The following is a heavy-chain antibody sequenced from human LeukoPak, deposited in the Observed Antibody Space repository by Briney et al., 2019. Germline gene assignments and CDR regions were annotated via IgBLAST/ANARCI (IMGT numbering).Heavy chain of an antibody. V-gene: IGHV4-59*01. CDR1: GGSISSYY. CDR3: ARIDVGYFGY. CDR2: IYYSGST. J-gene: IGHJ4*02. Sequence: SETLSLTCTVSGGSISSYYWSWIRQPPGKGLEWIGYIYYSGSTNYNPSLKSRVTISVDTSKNQFSLKLSSVTAADTAVYYCARIDVGYFGYWGQGTLVTVSS.